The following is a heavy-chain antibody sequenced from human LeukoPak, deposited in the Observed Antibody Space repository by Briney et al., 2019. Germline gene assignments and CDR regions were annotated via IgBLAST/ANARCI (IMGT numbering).Heavy chain of an antibody. D-gene: IGHD6-13*01. Sequence: GESLKISCKGSGYSFTSYWIGWVRQMPGKGLEWMGIIYPGDSDTRYSPSFQGQVTISADKSISTAYLQWSSLKASDTAMYYCARPPLYSKYSSSWYLDYWGQGTLVTVSS. J-gene: IGHJ4*02. V-gene: IGHV5-51*01. CDR2: IYPGDSDT. CDR3: ARPPLYSKYSSSWYLDY. CDR1: GYSFTSYW.